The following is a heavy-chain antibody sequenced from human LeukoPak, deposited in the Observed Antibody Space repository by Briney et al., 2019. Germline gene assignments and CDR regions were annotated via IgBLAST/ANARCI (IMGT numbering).Heavy chain of an antibody. V-gene: IGHV3-21*01. CDR2: ISSSSSYI. D-gene: IGHD3-9*01. J-gene: IGHJ4*02. Sequence: GGSLRLSCAASGFTFSSYSMNWVRQAPGKGLEWVSSISSSSSYIYYADSVKGRFTISRDNAKNSLYLQMNSLRAEDTAVYYCARGPFSWDYDILTGTWGYYFDYWGQGTLVTVSS. CDR3: ARGPFSWDYDILTGTWGYYFDY. CDR1: GFTFSSYS.